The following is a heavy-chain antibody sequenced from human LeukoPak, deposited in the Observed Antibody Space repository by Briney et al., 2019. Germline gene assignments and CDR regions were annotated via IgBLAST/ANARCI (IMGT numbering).Heavy chain of an antibody. V-gene: IGHV3-23*01. CDR2: ISGSGGST. J-gene: IGHJ4*02. CDR1: GFTFSSYA. D-gene: IGHD3-22*01. CDR3: AKGGSSGYRYYFDY. Sequence: GGSLRLSCAASGFTFSSYAMSWVRQAPGRGLEWVSAISGSGGSTYYADSVKGRFTISRDNAKNSLYLQMNSLRAEDTAVYYCAKGGSSGYRYYFDYWGQGTLVTVSS.